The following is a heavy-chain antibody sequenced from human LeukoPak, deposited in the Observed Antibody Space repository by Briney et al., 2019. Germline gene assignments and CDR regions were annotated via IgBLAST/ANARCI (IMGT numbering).Heavy chain of an antibody. J-gene: IGHJ4*02. CDR2: IKEDGSSK. V-gene: IGHV3-7*01. D-gene: IGHD5-18*01. CDR3: ARSRGYSYGYSY. Sequence: PGGSLRLSCAASGFSFSDYWMSWVRQAPGKGPEWVANIKEDGSSKNCVDSVKGRFTISRDNAKNSLYLQMNSLRAEDTAVYYCARSRGYSYGYSYWGQGTLVTVSS. CDR1: GFSFSDYW.